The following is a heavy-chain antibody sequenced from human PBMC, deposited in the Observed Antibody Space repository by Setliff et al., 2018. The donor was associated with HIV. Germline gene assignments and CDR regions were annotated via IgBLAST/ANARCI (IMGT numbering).Heavy chain of an antibody. J-gene: IGHJ4*02. Sequence: GGSLRPSCAASGFTFSSYAMSWVRQAPGKGLVWVSRINSDGSSTSYADSVKGRFTISRDNAKNTLYLQMNSLRAEDTAVYYCALAGRAVYYWGQGTLVTVSS. CDR3: ALAGRAVYY. CDR1: GFTFSSYA. D-gene: IGHD6-19*01. CDR2: INSDGSST. V-gene: IGHV3-74*01.